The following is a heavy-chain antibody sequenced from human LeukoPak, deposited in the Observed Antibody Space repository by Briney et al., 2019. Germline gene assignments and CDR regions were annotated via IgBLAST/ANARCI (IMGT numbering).Heavy chain of an antibody. CDR1: GFTFSSHS. CDR3: ARGTPTTRDFDY. D-gene: IGHD4-11*01. Sequence: GGSLRLSCAASGFTFSSHSMNWVRQAPGQGLEWVSFISSSSNYIYYTDSVKGRFTISRDNAKNSLFLQMNSLRAEDTAVYYCARGTPTTRDFDYWGQGTLVTVSS. J-gene: IGHJ4*02. V-gene: IGHV3-21*01. CDR2: ISSSSNYI.